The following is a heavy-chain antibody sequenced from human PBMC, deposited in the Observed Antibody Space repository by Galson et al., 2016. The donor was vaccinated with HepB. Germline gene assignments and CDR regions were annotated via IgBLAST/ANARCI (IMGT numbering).Heavy chain of an antibody. D-gene: IGHD1-26*01. CDR1: GGSISSYY. CDR3: ARGSWGGGFHFNY. V-gene: IGHV4-59*01. J-gene: IGHJ4*02. CDR2: IYYSGST. Sequence: SETLSLTCTVSGGSISSYYWSWIRQPPGKGLEWIGYIYYSGSTKSTTYNPSLKSRVTISVDTSKNQFSLRLTSVTAADTAMYYCARGSWGGGFHFNYWGQGTLVTVSS.